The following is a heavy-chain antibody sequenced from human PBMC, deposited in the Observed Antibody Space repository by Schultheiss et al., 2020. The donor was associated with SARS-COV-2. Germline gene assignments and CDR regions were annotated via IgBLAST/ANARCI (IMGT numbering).Heavy chain of an antibody. D-gene: IGHD4-17*01. V-gene: IGHV4-59*08. CDR3: ARRGDYGDYVDY. J-gene: IGHJ4*02. CDR1: GGSISSYY. Sequence: SETLSLTCTVSGGSISSYYWSWIRQPPGKGLEWIGSIYYSGSTNYNPSLMSRVTMSVDTSKNQFSLEMTSVTPADTAVYYCARRGDYGDYVDYWGQGTLVTVSS. CDR2: IYYSGST.